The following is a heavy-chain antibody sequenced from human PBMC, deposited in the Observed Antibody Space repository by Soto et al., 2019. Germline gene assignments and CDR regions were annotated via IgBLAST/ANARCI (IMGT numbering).Heavy chain of an antibody. V-gene: IGHV4-31*03. CDR2: ITDSGRT. Sequence: SETLSLTCSVSGGSIRRSDSCWSWVRQFPGKGLEWIAYITDSGRTDYNPSLKSRATISVDTSKNQFSLKLSSMTAADTAVYYCARGKRVYSNYVVTFDYWGQGTLVTVSS. CDR1: GGSIRRSDSC. D-gene: IGHD4-4*01. J-gene: IGHJ4*02. CDR3: ARGKRVYSNYVVTFDY.